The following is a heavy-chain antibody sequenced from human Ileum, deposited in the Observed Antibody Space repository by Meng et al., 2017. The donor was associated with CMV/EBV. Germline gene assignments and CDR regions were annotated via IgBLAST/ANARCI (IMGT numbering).Heavy chain of an antibody. CDR1: GFTFSSYA. D-gene: IGHD1-26*01. V-gene: IGHV3-30*04. CDR3: AGTIVGAT. Sequence: GESLKISCAASGFTFSSYAMHWVRQAPGKGLEWVAVISYDGSNKYYADSVKGRFTISRDNSKNTLYLQMNSLRAEDTAVYYCAGTIVGATWGQGTLVTGSS. CDR2: ISYDGSNK. J-gene: IGHJ4*02.